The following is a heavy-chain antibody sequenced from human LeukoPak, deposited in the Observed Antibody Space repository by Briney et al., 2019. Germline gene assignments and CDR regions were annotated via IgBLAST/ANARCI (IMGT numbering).Heavy chain of an antibody. CDR3: AKSQSHIVVVVSAITPEY. Sequence: GGSLRLSCAASGFTFSSYAMGWVRQAPGKGLEWVSSIGGSGGGTYYADSVKGRFTISRDNSKNTLYLQINSLRAEDTAVYYCAKSQSHIVVVVSAITPEYWGQGTLVTVSS. CDR2: IGGSGGGT. D-gene: IGHD2-15*01. V-gene: IGHV3-23*01. J-gene: IGHJ4*02. CDR1: GFTFSSYA.